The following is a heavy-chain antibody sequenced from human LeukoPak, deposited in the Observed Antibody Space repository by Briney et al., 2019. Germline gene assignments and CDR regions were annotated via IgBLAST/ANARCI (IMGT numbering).Heavy chain of an antibody. D-gene: IGHD2-2*01. CDR3: ARERLTVGYCSSTSCYPPYNWFDP. CDR1: GGSISSGSYY. V-gene: IGHV4-61*02. CDR2: IYTSGST. J-gene: IGHJ5*02. Sequence: SETLSLTCTVSGGSISSGSYYWGWIRQPAGKGLEWIGRIYTSGSTNYNPSLKSRVTISVDTSKNQFSLKLSSVTAADTAVYYCARERLTVGYCSSTSCYPPYNWFDPWGQGTLVTVSP.